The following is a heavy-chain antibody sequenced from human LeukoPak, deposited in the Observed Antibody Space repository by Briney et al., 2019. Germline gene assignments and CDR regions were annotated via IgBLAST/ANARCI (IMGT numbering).Heavy chain of an antibody. CDR2: ISSGGSTI. CDR1: GFTFSDYY. CDR3: ARDGLRKNYFDY. J-gene: IGHJ4*02. V-gene: IGHV3-11*04. D-gene: IGHD5-12*01. Sequence: GGSLRLSCAASGFTFSDYYMSWIRQAPGKGLEWVSYISSGGSTIYYADSVKGRFTISRDNAKNSLYLQMNSLRDEDAAVYYCARDGLRKNYFDYWGQGTLVTVSS.